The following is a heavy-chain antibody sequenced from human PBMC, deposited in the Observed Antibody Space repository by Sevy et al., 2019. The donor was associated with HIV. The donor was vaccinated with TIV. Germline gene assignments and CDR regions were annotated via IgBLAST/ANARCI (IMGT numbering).Heavy chain of an antibody. CDR1: GFTFDDYA. CDR2: ISWNSASM. CDR3: ARDRHDGYCTNGVCFNFDN. J-gene: IGHJ4*01. Sequence: GGSLRLSCAASGFTFDDYAMHWVRQAPGKGLEWVSGISWNSASMDYADSVKGRFTISRDNAKSSLYLQMKSLRAEDTALYYCARDRHDGYCTNGVCFNFDNWGQGTLVTVSS. V-gene: IGHV3-9*01. D-gene: IGHD2-8*01.